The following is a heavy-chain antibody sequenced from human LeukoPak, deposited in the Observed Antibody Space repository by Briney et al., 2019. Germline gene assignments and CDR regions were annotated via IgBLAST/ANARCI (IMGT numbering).Heavy chain of an antibody. V-gene: IGHV1-18*01. CDR3: ARDTYNSGWCSDY. CDR2: ISTYNGNT. CDR1: GYTFTSYG. D-gene: IGHD6-19*01. Sequence: ASVKVSCKTSGYTFTSYGLSWVRQAPGHGLEGMGWISTYNGNTNYAPNLQGRIIMTTDTSTSTAYMELRSLRSDDTAVYYCARDTYNSGWCSDYWGQRTLVTVSS. J-gene: IGHJ4*02.